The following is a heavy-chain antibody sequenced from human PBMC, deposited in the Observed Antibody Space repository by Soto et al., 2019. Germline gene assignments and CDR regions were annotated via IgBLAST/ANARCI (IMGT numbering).Heavy chain of an antibody. J-gene: IGHJ4*02. CDR1: GFTFSNYA. Sequence: PGGSLRLSCAASGFTFSNYAVTWVRQAPGKGLEWVSTISGSGGSTYYADSVKGRFTISRDNSKNTLYLQMNSLRAEDTAVYYCAKDQGSSWYEIDYWGQRTPVTVSS. CDR3: AKDQGSSWYEIDY. V-gene: IGHV3-23*01. CDR2: ISGSGGST. D-gene: IGHD6-13*01.